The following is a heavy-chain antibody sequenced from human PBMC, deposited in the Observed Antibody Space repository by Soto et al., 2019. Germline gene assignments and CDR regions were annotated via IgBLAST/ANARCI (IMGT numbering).Heavy chain of an antibody. Sequence: ASVKVSCKASGYTFTSYAMHWVRQAPGQRLEWMGWINAGNGNTKYSQKFQGKVTITRDTSASTAYMELSSLRSEDTAVYYCARLRQTRWFDPWGQEPWSPSPQ. V-gene: IGHV1-3*01. CDR3: ARLRQTRWFDP. CDR1: GYTFTSYA. CDR2: INAGNGNT. J-gene: IGHJ5*02. D-gene: IGHD3-10*01.